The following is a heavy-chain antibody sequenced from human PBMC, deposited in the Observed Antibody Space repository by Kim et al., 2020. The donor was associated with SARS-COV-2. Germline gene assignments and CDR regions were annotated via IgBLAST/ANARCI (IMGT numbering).Heavy chain of an antibody. D-gene: IGHD6-13*01. CDR3: ATNLAAAGVV. CDR2: DKT. V-gene: IGHV3-66*01. Sequence: DKTYYVESVKGRLTISRDNSKNTLYLQMSSLIVEDTAVYYCATNLAAAGVVWGQGTLVTVSS. J-gene: IGHJ4*02.